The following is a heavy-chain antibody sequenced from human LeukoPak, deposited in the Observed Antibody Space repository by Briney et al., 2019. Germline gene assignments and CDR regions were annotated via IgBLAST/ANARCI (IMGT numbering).Heavy chain of an antibody. D-gene: IGHD6-6*01. CDR1: GFTVSSNY. V-gene: IGHV3-66*01. CDR2: TYSDGST. CDR3: VKDSYSSSPLDFDY. J-gene: IGHJ4*02. Sequence: GGSLRLSCAASGFTVSSNYMSWVRQAPGKGLDWVSVTYSDGSTYYADSVKGRFTISRDNSKNTLYLQMSSLRAEDTAVYYSVKDSYSSSPLDFDYWGQGTLVTVSS.